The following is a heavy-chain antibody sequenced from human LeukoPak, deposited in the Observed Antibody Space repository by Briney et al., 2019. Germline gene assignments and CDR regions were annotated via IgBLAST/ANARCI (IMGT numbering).Heavy chain of an antibody. J-gene: IGHJ5*02. D-gene: IGHD6-19*01. CDR1: GYSFASYW. CDR2: IYPGDSDT. CDR3: ARGPSGKYSSGWYLS. Sequence: KYGESLKISCKGSGYSFASYWIGWVRQVPGKGLEWMGIIYPGDSDTRYSPSFQGQVTISADKSISTAYLQWSSLKASDTAMYYCARGPSGKYSSGWYLSWGQGTLVTVSS. V-gene: IGHV5-51*01.